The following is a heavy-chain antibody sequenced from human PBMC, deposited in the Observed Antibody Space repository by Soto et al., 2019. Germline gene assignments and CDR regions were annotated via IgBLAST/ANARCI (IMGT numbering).Heavy chain of an antibody. V-gene: IGHV3-72*01. D-gene: IGHD2-15*01. J-gene: IGHJ4*02. CDR1: GFTFSDHY. Sequence: EVQLVESGGGLVEPGGSLRLSCAASGFTFSDHYMDWVRQAPGKGLEWVGRVRNKANSYTTEYAASVRGRFTVSRDDSKNSLYHQMNSLKTEDTAMYYCGRNLASGGTYYFDYWGQGTLVTVSS. CDR3: GRNLASGGTYYFDY. CDR2: VRNKANSYTT.